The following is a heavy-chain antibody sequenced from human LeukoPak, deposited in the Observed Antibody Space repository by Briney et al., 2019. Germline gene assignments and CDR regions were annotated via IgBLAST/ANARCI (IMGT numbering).Heavy chain of an antibody. V-gene: IGHV1-46*01. J-gene: IGHJ4*02. CDR2: INPSGGST. CDR3: ARGDYSNYASQFDY. D-gene: IGHD4-11*01. Sequence: ASVKVSCKASGYTFISYYMHWVRQAPGQGLEWMGIINPSGGSTSYAQKFQGRVTMSRDTSTSTVYVELSSLRSEGTAVYYCARGDYSNYASQFDYWGQGTLVTVSS. CDR1: GYTFISYY.